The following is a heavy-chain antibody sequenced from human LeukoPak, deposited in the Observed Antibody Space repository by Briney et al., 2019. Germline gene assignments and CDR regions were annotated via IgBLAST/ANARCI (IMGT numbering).Heavy chain of an antibody. Sequence: SETLSLTCTVSGGSISTYYWTWIRQPAGRGLEWLGRIYSSGSTNHNPSLKSRVTMSVDTSKNQFSLKVSSVTAADTAVYYCARESSGWYHDYWGQGTLVTVSS. V-gene: IGHV4-4*07. D-gene: IGHD6-19*01. CDR1: GGSISTYY. CDR3: ARESSGWYHDY. CDR2: IYSSGST. J-gene: IGHJ4*02.